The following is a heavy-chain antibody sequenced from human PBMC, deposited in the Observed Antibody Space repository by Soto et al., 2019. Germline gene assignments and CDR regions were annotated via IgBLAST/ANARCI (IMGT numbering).Heavy chain of an antibody. CDR1: GFTFSSYS. CDR3: ARALAGSGTTSRVYYYYYGMDV. J-gene: IGHJ6*02. Sequence: LRLSCAASGFTFSSYSMNWVRQAPGKGLEWVSSISSSSSYIYYADSVKGRFTISRDNAKNSLYLQMNSLRAEDTAVYYCARALAGSGTTSRVYYYYYGMDVWGQGTTVTVSS. CDR2: ISSSSSYI. V-gene: IGHV3-21*04. D-gene: IGHD1-7*01.